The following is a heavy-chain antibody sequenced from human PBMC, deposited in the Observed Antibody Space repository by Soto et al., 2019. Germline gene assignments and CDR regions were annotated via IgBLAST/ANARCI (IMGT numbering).Heavy chain of an antibody. D-gene: IGHD2-2*01. CDR3: ARLVVVPAARYYYYYGMDV. J-gene: IGHJ6*02. CDR2: IYPGDSDT. Sequence: GESLKISCKGSGYSFISYWIGWVRQMPGKGLEWMGIIYPGDSDTRYSPSFQGQVTISADKSISTAYLQWSSLKASDTAMYYCARLVVVPAARYYYYYGMDVWGQGTTVTASS. V-gene: IGHV5-51*01. CDR1: GYSFISYW.